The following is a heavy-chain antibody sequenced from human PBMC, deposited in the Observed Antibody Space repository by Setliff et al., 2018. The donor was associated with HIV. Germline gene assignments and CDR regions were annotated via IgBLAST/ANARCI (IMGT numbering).Heavy chain of an antibody. J-gene: IGHJ4*02. D-gene: IGHD4-17*01. V-gene: IGHV4-61*01. CDR1: GYSISSGYY. Sequence: SETLSLTCAVSGYSISSGYYWSWIRQPPGKGLEWIGYIYYTGSTNYNVSLKGRVTILVDTSKNQFSLNLTSVTAADTAVYYCARVGANYGGPDYWSQGTLVTVSS. CDR2: IYYTGST. CDR3: ARVGANYGGPDY.